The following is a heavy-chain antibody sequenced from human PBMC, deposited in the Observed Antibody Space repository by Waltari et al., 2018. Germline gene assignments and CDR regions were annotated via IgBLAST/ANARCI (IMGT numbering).Heavy chain of an antibody. V-gene: IGHV4-59*13. Sequence: QVQLQESGPGLVKPSETLSLTCTVSGGSLRDYYWSWIRQFPGQGLEWIGYIYYTGSTNYNPSLKSRVTISVDTSRNQCSLKVSSVTAADTAVYYCARGTNPFGYWGQGTLVTVSS. CDR3: ARGTNPFGY. J-gene: IGHJ4*02. CDR1: GGSLRDYY. CDR2: IYYTGST.